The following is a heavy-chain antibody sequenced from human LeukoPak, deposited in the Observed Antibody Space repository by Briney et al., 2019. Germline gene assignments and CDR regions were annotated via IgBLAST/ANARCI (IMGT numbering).Heavy chain of an antibody. CDR1: GFTFSSYS. CDR2: ITSSSTTI. J-gene: IGHJ4*02. D-gene: IGHD6-13*01. V-gene: IGHV3-48*02. CDR3: ARGYSSSHYRYYFDY. Sequence: GSLRLSCAASGFTFSSYSMNWVRPAPGKGLEWVSYITSSSTTIYYAYSVKGRFTISRDNAKHSLYLQMNSLRDEDTAVYYCARGYSSSHYRYYFDYWGQGTLVTVSS.